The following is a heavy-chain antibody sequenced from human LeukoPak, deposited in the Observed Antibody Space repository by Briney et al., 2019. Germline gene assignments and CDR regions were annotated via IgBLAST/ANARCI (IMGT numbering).Heavy chain of an antibody. CDR1: GFTFSSYA. D-gene: IGHD6-13*01. V-gene: IGHV3-30*07. Sequence: PGGSLRLSCAASGFTFSSYAMHWVRQAPGKGLEHLAFIQSDGIYKYYADSVKGRFTISRDNAKNSLYLQMNSLRAEDTAVYYCARAGSSTPDYWGQGTLVTVSS. CDR3: ARAGSSTPDY. J-gene: IGHJ4*02. CDR2: IQSDGIYK.